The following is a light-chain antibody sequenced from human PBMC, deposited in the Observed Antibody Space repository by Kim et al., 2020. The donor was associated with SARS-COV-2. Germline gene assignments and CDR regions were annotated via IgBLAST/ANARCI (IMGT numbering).Light chain of an antibody. Sequence: QSALTQPASVSASPGQSITISCTGTSSDVGGHNYVSWYQQHPGKVPELIVHDVSERPSGVSNRFSGSKSGDTASLTISGIQAEDEAHYYCSSYTTSRTFVFGGGTQLTVL. J-gene: IGLJ2*01. V-gene: IGLV2-14*01. CDR2: DVS. CDR1: SSDVGGHNY. CDR3: SSYTTSRTFV.